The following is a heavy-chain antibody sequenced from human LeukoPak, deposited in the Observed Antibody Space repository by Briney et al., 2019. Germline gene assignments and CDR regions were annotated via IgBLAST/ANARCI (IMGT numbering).Heavy chain of an antibody. CDR3: ARDLESKKYTGYETHLDH. CDR2: IKQDGSEK. Sequence: GGSLRLSCAASGFTFSSYWMSWVRQAPGKGLEWVANIKQDGSEKYYVDSVKGRFTISRDNAKNSLYLQMNSLRAEDTAVYYCARDLESKKYTGYETHLDHWGQGTLVTVSS. J-gene: IGHJ4*02. D-gene: IGHD5-12*01. V-gene: IGHV3-7*01. CDR1: GFTFSSYW.